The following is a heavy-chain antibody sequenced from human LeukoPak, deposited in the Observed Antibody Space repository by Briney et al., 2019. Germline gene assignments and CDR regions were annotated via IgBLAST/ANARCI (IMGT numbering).Heavy chain of an antibody. CDR3: ARQGLRFSLSGFWFDP. J-gene: IGHJ5*02. Sequence: PSETLSLTCTVSGGSINSYYWSWIRQPPGKGLEWIGYIYYSGSNNYNPSLKSRVTISVDTSKNQFSLKLSSVTAADTAVYYCARQGLRFSLSGFWFDPWGQGTLVTVSS. CDR2: IYYSGSN. D-gene: IGHD3-3*01. V-gene: IGHV4-59*08. CDR1: GGSINSYY.